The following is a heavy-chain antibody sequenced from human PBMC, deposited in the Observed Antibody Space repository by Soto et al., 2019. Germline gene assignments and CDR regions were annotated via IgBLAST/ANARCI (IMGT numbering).Heavy chain of an antibody. V-gene: IGHV4-31*03. CDR2: IYYSGST. D-gene: IGHD2-21*02. CDR3: ARVTRPVYCGGDCHYYFDY. CDR1: GGSISSGGYY. Sequence: SETLSLTCTVSGGSISSGGYYWSWIRQHPGKGLEWIGYIYYSGSTYYNPSLKSRVTISVDTSKNQFSLKLSSVTAADTAVYYCARVTRPVYCGGDCHYYFDYWGQGTLVTVSS. J-gene: IGHJ4*02.